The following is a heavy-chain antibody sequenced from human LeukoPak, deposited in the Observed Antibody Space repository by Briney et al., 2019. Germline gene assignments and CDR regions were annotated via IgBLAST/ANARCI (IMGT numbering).Heavy chain of an antibody. CDR1: GYTFTGYY. CDR3: ARDLPSDYYYYGMDV. V-gene: IGHV1-69*04. Sequence: SVKVSCKASGYTFTGYYMHWVRQAPGQGLEWMGRIIPILGIANYAQKFQGRATITADKSTSTAYMELSSLRSEDTAVYYCARDLPSDYYYYGMDVWGQGTTVTVSS. CDR2: IIPILGIA. J-gene: IGHJ6*02.